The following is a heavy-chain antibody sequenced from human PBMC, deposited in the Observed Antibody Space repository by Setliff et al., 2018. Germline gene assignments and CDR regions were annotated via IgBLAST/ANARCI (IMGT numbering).Heavy chain of an antibody. CDR1: GGSISSGTYL. CDR2: IYSNENT. Sequence: SETLSLTCTVSGGSISSGTYLWNWVRQPAGQGLEWIGRIYSNENTNYDPSLKSRVTMSIDTSKNQLSLKLSSVTAADTAVYYCARSMSQRNYYSGLDVWGQGTTVTVSS. J-gene: IGHJ6*02. V-gene: IGHV4-61*02. D-gene: IGHD2-8*01. CDR3: ARSMSQRNYYSGLDV.